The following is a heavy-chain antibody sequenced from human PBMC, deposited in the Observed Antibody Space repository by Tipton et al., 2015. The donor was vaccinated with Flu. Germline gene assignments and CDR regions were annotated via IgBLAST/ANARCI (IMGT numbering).Heavy chain of an antibody. CDR3: ARHVGRGMITFGGVIALYPHYDAFDI. Sequence: TLSLTCTVSGGSISSYYWSWIRQPPGKGLEWIGDIYYSGSPNYNPSLKSRVTITVDTSKNQFSLKLSSVTAAYSAVYYCARHVGRGMITFGGVIALYPHYDAFDIWGQGIMVTVSS. CDR1: GGSISSYY. V-gene: IGHV4-59*08. J-gene: IGHJ3*02. CDR2: IYYSGSP. D-gene: IGHD3-16*02.